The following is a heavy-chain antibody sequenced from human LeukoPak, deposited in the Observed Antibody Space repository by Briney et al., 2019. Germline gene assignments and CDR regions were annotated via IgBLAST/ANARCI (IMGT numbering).Heavy chain of an antibody. CDR1: GFTFSSYV. CDR3: AKVLRLDAFDI. CDR2: ISGSGGGT. D-gene: IGHD3-3*01. J-gene: IGHJ3*02. V-gene: IGHV3-23*01. Sequence: GGSLRLSCAASGFTFSSYVMSWVRQAPGKGLEWVSTISGSGGGTYYADSVKGRFTISRDNSKNTLYLQMNSLRAEGTAVYYCAKVLRLDAFDIWGQGTMVTVSS.